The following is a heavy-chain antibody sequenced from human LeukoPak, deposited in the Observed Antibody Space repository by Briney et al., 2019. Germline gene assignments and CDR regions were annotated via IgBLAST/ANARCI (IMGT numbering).Heavy chain of an antibody. Sequence: PGGSLRLSCAASGFTFSSYTFSTYAMSWVRQAPGKRLEWVSAVSGSGVSTYYADSVKGRFTISRDNSKNTLYLQMNSLRAEDTAVYYCAKVPRRDLRGYSGYAESHAFDIWGQGTMVTVSS. CDR2: VSGSGVST. CDR3: AKVPRRDLRGYSGYAESHAFDI. V-gene: IGHV3-23*01. D-gene: IGHD5-12*01. J-gene: IGHJ3*02. CDR1: GFTFSSYTFSTYA.